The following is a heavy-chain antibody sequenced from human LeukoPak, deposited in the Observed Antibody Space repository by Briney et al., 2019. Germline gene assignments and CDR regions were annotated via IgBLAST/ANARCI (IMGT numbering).Heavy chain of an antibody. J-gene: IGHJ4*02. D-gene: IGHD6-6*01. CDR2: ISGSGGST. CDR3: AKGGRYSSSKPPDY. Sequence: GGSLRLSCAASGFTFSSYAMSWVRQAPGKGLEWVSAISGSGGSTYYADSVKSRFTISRDNSKNTLYLQMNSLRAEDTAVYYCAKGGRYSSSKPPDYWGQGTLVTVSS. CDR1: GFTFSSYA. V-gene: IGHV3-23*01.